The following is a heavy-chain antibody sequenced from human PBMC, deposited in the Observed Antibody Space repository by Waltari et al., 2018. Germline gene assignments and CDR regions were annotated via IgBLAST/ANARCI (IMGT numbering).Heavy chain of an antibody. D-gene: IGHD3-10*01. V-gene: IGHV3-23*01. CDR3: ARLPGTSHYGMDV. J-gene: IGHJ6*02. Sequence: EVQLLESGGGLVQPGGSLRLSCAASRFPFSSYAMSWVRQAPGKGLEWISVISGSGGSTYYADSVRGRFTISRDKSKNTLYLQMNTLSADDTAVYYCARLPGTSHYGMDVWGQGTTVTVSS. CDR1: RFPFSSYA. CDR2: ISGSGGST.